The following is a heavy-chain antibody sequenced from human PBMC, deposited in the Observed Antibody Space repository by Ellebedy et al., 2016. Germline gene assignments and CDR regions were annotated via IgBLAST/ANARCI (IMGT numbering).Heavy chain of an antibody. J-gene: IGHJ4*02. CDR1: GFTFSSYW. Sequence: GGSLRLSCAASGFTFSSYWMSWVRQAPGKGLEWVANIKQDGSEKYYVDSVKGRFTISRDNAKNSLYLQMNSLRAEDTAVYYCARGLRGYSYGTYDYWGQGTLVTVSS. D-gene: IGHD5-18*01. CDR2: IKQDGSEK. CDR3: ARGLRGYSYGTYDY. V-gene: IGHV3-7*04.